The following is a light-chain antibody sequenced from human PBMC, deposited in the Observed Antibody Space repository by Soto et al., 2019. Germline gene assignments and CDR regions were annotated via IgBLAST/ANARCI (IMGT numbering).Light chain of an antibody. CDR3: SSYAGSFYA. V-gene: IGLV2-8*01. J-gene: IGLJ1*01. CDR1: SSDVGGYNY. CDR2: EVS. Sequence: QSVLTQPPSASGSPGQSVTISCTGTSSDVGGYNYVSWYQQHPGKARKLMIYEVSKRPSGVPDRFSGSKSGNTASLTVSGLQAEDEADYYCSSYAGSFYAFGTGTKVTVL.